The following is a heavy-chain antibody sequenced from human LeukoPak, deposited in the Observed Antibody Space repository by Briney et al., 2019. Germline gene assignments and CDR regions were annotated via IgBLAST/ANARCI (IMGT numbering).Heavy chain of an antibody. Sequence: GESLRLSCAASGFTFSNYWMTWVRQAPGKGLEWVANLNQYGNEKYYTDAVRGRFTISRDNAWNSLYLHMNSLRAEDTGVYYRSRDLGTGRPHDLWGQGTLVTVSS. J-gene: IGHJ1*01. CDR3: SRDLGTGRPHDL. V-gene: IGHV3-7*01. D-gene: IGHD3/OR15-3a*01. CDR1: GFTFSNYW. CDR2: LNQYGNEK.